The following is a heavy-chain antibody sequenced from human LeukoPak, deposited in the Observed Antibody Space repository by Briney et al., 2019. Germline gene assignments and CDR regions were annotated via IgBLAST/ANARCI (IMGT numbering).Heavy chain of an antibody. V-gene: IGHV3-48*03. Sequence: GGSLRLSCAASGFTFSSYEMNWVRQAPGKGLEWVSYISSSGSTIYYADFVKRRFTIASDNVKNSLYLQMNSLTAETTAVYYCARDLAAAGGFDPWGQGTLVTVSS. J-gene: IGHJ5*02. CDR1: GFTFSSYE. D-gene: IGHD6-13*01. CDR3: ARDLAAAGGFDP. CDR2: ISSSGSTI.